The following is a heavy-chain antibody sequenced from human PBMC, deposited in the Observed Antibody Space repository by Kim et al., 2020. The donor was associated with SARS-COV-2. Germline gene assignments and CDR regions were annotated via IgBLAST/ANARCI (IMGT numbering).Heavy chain of an antibody. D-gene: IGHD1-26*01. V-gene: IGHV4-34*01. J-gene: IGHJ5*02. Sequence: LKSRVTISVDTSKNQFSLKLSSVTAADTAVYYCAREVRYSGSYSPHRFDPWGQGTLVTVSS. CDR3: AREVRYSGSYSPHRFDP.